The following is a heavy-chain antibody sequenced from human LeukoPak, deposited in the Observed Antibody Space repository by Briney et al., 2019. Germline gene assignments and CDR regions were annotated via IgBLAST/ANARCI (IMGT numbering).Heavy chain of an antibody. CDR3: ARYARGAMGGEGDY. CDR1: GGSIGTYY. Sequence: SETLSLTCTVSGGSIGTYYWSWIRQPPGKGLEWIGYIYYSGSTNYNPSLKSRVTISVDTSKNQFSLKLSSVTAADTAVYYCARYARGAMGGEGDYWGQGTLVTVSS. J-gene: IGHJ4*02. D-gene: IGHD5-18*01. CDR2: IYYSGST. V-gene: IGHV4-59*01.